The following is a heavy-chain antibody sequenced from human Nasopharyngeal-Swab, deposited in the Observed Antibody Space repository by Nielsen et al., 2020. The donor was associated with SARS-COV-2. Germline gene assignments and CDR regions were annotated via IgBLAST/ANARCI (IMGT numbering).Heavy chain of an antibody. Sequence: KVSCKTSGYNFSSYYVHWVRQLPGKGLEWMGRIDPSDSYTNYSPSFQGQVTISADESISTAYLQWSSLKASDTAMYYCARHEVGATVDYWGQGTLVTVSS. V-gene: IGHV5-10-1*04. CDR1: GYNFSSYY. CDR2: IDPSDSYT. CDR3: ARHEVGATVDY. J-gene: IGHJ4*02. D-gene: IGHD1-26*01.